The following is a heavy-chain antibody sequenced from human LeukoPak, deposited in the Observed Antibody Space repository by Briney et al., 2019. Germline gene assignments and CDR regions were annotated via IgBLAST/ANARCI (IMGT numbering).Heavy chain of an antibody. V-gene: IGHV1-2*02. D-gene: IGHD6-13*01. J-gene: IGHJ5*02. Sequence: ASVKVSCKASGYTFTGYYMHWVRQAPGQGLEWMGWINPNSGGTNYAQKFQGRVTMTRDTSINTAYMELSRLRSDDTAVYYCARAKSIANWFDPWGQGTLVTVSS. CDR3: ARAKSIANWFDP. CDR2: INPNSGGT. CDR1: GYTFTGYY.